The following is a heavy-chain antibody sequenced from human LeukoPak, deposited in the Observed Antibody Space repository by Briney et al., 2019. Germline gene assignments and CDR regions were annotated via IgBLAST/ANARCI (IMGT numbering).Heavy chain of an antibody. J-gene: IGHJ2*01. Sequence: NASETLSLTCTVSGGPITNYYWTWIRQPPGKGLEWIGYIYNSGTTNYNPSLKSRLTISVDTSKKQFSLKLSSVTAADTAVYYCARETSYYGILVTYRQRTRNFDLWGRGTLVTVSS. D-gene: IGHD2-15*01. V-gene: IGHV4-59*01. CDR2: IYNSGTT. CDR1: GGPITNYY. CDR3: ARETSYYGILVTYRQRTRNFDL.